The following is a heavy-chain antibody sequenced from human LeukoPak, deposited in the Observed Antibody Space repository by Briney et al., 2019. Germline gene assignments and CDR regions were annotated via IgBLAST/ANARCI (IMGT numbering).Heavy chain of an antibody. Sequence: SQTLSLTCTVSGGSVSSGTYYWSWIRQPPGKGLEWIGYIYYSGSTNYNPSLKSRVTISVDTSKNQFSLKLSSVTAADTAVYYCARDRVRGNSNPFFDYWGQGTLVTVSS. CDR3: ARDRVRGNSNPFFDY. D-gene: IGHD4-11*01. J-gene: IGHJ4*02. CDR2: IYYSGST. CDR1: GGSVSSGTYY. V-gene: IGHV4-61*01.